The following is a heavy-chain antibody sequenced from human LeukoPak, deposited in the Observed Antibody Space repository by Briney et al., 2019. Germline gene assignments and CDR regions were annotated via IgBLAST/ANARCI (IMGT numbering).Heavy chain of an antibody. CDR2: ISYDGSNK. CDR3: ARARGGRWLQSSFDY. Sequence: GGSLRLSCAASAFTFSTYAMIWVRQAPGKGLEWVALISYDGSNKYYADSVKGRFTISRDNSKNTLYLQMDSLRTEDTAVYYCARARGGRWLQSSFDYWGQGTLVTVSS. J-gene: IGHJ4*02. D-gene: IGHD5-24*01. CDR1: AFTFSTYA. V-gene: IGHV3-30-3*01.